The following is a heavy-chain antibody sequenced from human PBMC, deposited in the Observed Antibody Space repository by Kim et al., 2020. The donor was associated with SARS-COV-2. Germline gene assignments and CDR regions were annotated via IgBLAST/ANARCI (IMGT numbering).Heavy chain of an antibody. J-gene: IGHJ6*02. D-gene: IGHD3-10*01. CDR1: GFTFSSYW. V-gene: IGHV3-7*01. CDR3: ARDEWYYYGSGSYYNVNIGYGMDV. CDR2: IKQDGSEK. Sequence: GGSLRPSCAASGFTFSSYWMSWVRQAPGKGLEWVANIKQDGSEKYYVDSVKGRFTISRDNAKNSLYLQMNSLRAEDTAVYYCARDEWYYYGSGSYYNVNIGYGMDVWGQGTTVTVSS.